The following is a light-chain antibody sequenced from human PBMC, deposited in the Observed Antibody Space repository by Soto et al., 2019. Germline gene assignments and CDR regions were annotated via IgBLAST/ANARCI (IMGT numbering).Light chain of an antibody. CDR3: QQYASSRT. CDR1: QSVSSSL. V-gene: IGKV3-20*01. Sequence: EIVLTQSPGTLSLSPGETATLSCRASQSVSSSLLAWYQQKPGQAPRLLIYGASSRATGTPDRFSGSGSGTDFTLTISRLEPGDFAVYYCQQYASSRTFGQGTKVDIK. J-gene: IGKJ1*01. CDR2: GAS.